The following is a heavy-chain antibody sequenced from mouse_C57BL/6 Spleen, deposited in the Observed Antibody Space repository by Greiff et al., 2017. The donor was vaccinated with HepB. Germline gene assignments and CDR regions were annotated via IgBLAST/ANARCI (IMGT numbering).Heavy chain of an antibody. CDR1: GYTFTSYW. CDR3: ARSGGGTPFAY. Sequence: VQLQQPGAELVRPGSSVKLSCKASGYTFTSYWMHWVKQRPIQGLEWIGNIDPSDSETHYNQKFKDKATLTVDKSSSTAYMQLSSLTSEDSAVYYCARSGGGTPFAYWGQGTLVTVSA. D-gene: IGHD2-14*01. V-gene: IGHV1-52*01. J-gene: IGHJ3*01. CDR2: IDPSDSET.